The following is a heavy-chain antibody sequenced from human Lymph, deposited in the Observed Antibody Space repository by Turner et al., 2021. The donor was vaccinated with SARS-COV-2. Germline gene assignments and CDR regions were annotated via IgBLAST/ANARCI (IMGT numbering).Heavy chain of an antibody. CDR1: GFTFSSYA. CDR3: ATLFTIPYYSDSSGYYTDY. CDR2: ISYDGSNK. J-gene: IGHJ4*02. Sequence: QVQLVETGGGVFQPGRSLRLSCAASGFTFSSYAMHWVRQAPGKGLEWVAVISYDGSNKYYADSVKGRFTISRDNSKNTLYLQVNSLRAEDTAVFYCATLFTIPYYSDSSGYYTDYWGQGTLVTVSS. V-gene: IGHV3-30*04. D-gene: IGHD3-22*01.